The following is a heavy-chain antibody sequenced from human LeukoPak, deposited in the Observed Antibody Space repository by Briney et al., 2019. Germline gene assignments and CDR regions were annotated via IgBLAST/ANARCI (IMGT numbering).Heavy chain of an antibody. CDR2: IYYSGST. D-gene: IGHD6-13*01. J-gene: IGHJ4*02. CDR1: GGSISSYY. CDR3: ARYSSWLDC. V-gene: IGHV4-59*05. Sequence: SETLSLTCTVSGGSISSYYWSWIRQSPGKGLEWIGSIYYSGSTYYNPSLKSRVTISVDTSKNQFSLKLSSVTAADTAVYYCARYSSWLDCWGQGTLVTVSS.